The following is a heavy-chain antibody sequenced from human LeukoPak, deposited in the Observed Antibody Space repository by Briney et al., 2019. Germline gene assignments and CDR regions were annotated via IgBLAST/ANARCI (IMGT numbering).Heavy chain of an antibody. D-gene: IGHD6-13*01. CDR1: GFTVSSNY. V-gene: IGHV3-53*01. CDR3: AKDGGQQLGFFYYYMDV. CDR2: IYSGGST. Sequence: GGSLRLSCAASGFTVSSNYMSWVRQAPGKGLEWVSIIYSGGSTYYADSVKGRFTISRDNSKNTLYLQMNSLRAEDTAVYYCAKDGGQQLGFFYYYMDVWGKGTTVTISS. J-gene: IGHJ6*03.